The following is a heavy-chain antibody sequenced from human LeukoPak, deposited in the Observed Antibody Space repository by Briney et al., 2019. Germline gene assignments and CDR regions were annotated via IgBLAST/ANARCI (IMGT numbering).Heavy chain of an antibody. CDR3: ARRGTGDRYYFDY. CDR1: GGSISSSGYY. V-gene: IGHV4-39*01. D-gene: IGHD2-21*02. Sequence: PSETLSLTCTVSGGSISSSGYYWGWIRQPPGKGLEWIGTIYYSGNTYYNPSLKSRVTISVDTSKNQFSLKLSSVTAADTAVYYCARRGTGDRYYFDYWGQGTLVTVSS. J-gene: IGHJ4*02. CDR2: IYYSGNT.